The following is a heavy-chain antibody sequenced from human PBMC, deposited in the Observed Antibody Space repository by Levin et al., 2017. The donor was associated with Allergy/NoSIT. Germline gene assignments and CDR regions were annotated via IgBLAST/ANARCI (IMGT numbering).Heavy chain of an antibody. D-gene: IGHD2-15*01. J-gene: IGHJ4*02. Sequence: AASVKVSCAASGFTFSRFWMHWVRQVPGKGLVWVAHINSDGSNTNYADSVKGRFTISRDNAKNTLYLQMNSLTAEDTSLYFCARGGCSATSCLDNWGQGTLVTVSS. CDR3: ARGGCSATSCLDN. CDR1: GFTFSRFW. V-gene: IGHV3-74*01. CDR2: INSDGSNT.